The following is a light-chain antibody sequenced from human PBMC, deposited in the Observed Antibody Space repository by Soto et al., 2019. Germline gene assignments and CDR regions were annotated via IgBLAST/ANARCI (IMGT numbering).Light chain of an antibody. J-gene: IGKJ2*01. V-gene: IGKV2-28*01. CDR2: LGS. CDR1: QSLLHGNGYNY. CDR3: MQALQNPFT. Sequence: DIVMTQSPLSLPVTPGEPASISCRSSQSLLHGNGYNYLDWYLQKPGQSPQLLIYLGSNRASGVPDRFSGSGSGTDFTLKIIRVEAEDVGIYYCMQALQNPFTFGQGTKLEIK.